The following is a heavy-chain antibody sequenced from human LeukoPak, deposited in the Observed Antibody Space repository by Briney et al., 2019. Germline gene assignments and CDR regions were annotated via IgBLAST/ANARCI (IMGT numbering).Heavy chain of an antibody. CDR1: GFTFSSYA. V-gene: IGHV3-23*01. Sequence: PGGSLRLSCAASGFTFSSYAMSWVRQAPGKGLESVSAISGSGGSTYYADSVKGRFTISRDNSKNTLYLQMNSLRAEETAIYYCVRNPGFRSGWYYRYGGQGPLVTVS. D-gene: IGHD6-19*01. CDR2: ISGSGGST. J-gene: IGHJ4*02. CDR3: VRNPGFRSGWYYRY.